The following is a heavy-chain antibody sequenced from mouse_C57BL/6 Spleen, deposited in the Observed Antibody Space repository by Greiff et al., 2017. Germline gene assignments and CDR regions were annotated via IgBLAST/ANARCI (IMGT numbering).Heavy chain of an antibody. Sequence: EVKLQESGPGLVKPSQSLSLTCSVTGYSITSGYYWNWIRQFPGNKLEWMGYISYDGSNNYNPSLKNRISITRDTSKNQFFLKLNSVTTEDTATYYCARDWSVFDYWGQGTTLTVSS. CDR1: GYSITSGYY. V-gene: IGHV3-6*01. CDR2: ISYDGSN. CDR3: ARDWSVFDY. J-gene: IGHJ2*01.